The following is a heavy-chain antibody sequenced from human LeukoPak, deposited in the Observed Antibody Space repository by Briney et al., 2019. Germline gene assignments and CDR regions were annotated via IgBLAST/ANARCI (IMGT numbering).Heavy chain of an antibody. CDR3: AKDSVVVVVAATPNWFDP. D-gene: IGHD2-15*01. V-gene: IGHV3-21*01. CDR1: GFTFSSYS. CDR2: ISSSSSYI. J-gene: IGHJ5*02. Sequence: GGSLRLSCAASGFTFSSYSMNWVRQAPGKGLEWVSSISSSSSYIYYADSVKGRYTISRDNAKNSLYLQMNSLRAEDTAVYYCAKDSVVVVVAATPNWFDPWGQGTLVTVSS.